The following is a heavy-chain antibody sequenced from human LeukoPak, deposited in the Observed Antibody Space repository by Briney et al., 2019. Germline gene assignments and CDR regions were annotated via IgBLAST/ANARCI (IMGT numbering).Heavy chain of an antibody. CDR1: GFTFSSYA. D-gene: IGHD3-10*01. CDR2: ISGSGGST. CDR3: AKEPPSLWFGELFHFDY. Sequence: GGSLRLSCAASGFTFSSYAMSWVRQAPGKGLEWVSAISGSGGSTYYADSVKGRFTISRDNSKNTLYLQMNSVRAEDTAVYYCAKEPPSLWFGELFHFDYWGQGTLVTVSS. J-gene: IGHJ4*02. V-gene: IGHV3-23*01.